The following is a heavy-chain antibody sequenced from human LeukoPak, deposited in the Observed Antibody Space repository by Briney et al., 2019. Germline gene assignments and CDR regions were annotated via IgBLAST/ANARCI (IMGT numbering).Heavy chain of an antibody. Sequence: SETLSLTRTVSVGSLSSGGYYWSCIRLHPGKGLEWLGNIYYPVRTYYNLSLKSRLTISVETSKSQFSLKLISVTAADTAVYYCARASSALRNDAFDIWGQGTKVTVSS. CDR2: IYYPVRT. CDR3: ARASSALRNDAFDI. CDR1: VGSLSSGGYY. D-gene: IGHD3-16*01. J-gene: IGHJ3*02. V-gene: IGHV4-31*02.